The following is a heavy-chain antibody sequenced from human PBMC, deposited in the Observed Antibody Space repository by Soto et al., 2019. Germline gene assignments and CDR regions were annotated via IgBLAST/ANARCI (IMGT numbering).Heavy chain of an antibody. J-gene: IGHJ4*02. Sequence: GGYLRLSCAASGFTFSRYSMNWVRQAPGKGLEWVSSISSSSSYIYYADSVKGRFTISRDNAKNSLYLQMNSLRAEDTAVYYCARDQPGYSYGYGLGYWGQGT. D-gene: IGHD5-18*01. V-gene: IGHV3-21*01. CDR2: ISSSSSYI. CDR3: ARDQPGYSYGYGLGY. CDR1: GFTFSRYS.